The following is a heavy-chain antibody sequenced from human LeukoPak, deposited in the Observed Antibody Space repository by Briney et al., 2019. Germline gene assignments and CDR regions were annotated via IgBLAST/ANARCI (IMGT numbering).Heavy chain of an antibody. CDR3: SRDIYYSSGYYLDFGY. CDR1: GFTFSDHY. J-gene: IGHJ4*02. Sequence: GGSLRLSCVASGFTFSDHYMDWVRQAPGKGLEWVGRSRNKANSYTTEYAASVKGRFTISIDDSKTSLYLQMDSLKTEDTAVYYCSRDIYYSSGYYLDFGYWGQGTLVTVSS. D-gene: IGHD3-22*01. V-gene: IGHV3-72*01. CDR2: SRNKANSYTT.